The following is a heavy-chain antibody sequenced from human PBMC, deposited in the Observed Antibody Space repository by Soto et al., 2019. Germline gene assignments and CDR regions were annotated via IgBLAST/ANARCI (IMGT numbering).Heavy chain of an antibody. CDR2: IYYSGST. Sequence: SETLSLTCTVSGGSISSSSYYWGWIRQPPGKGLEWIGSIYYSGSTYYNPSLKGRVTISVDTSKNQFPLKLSSVTAADTAVYYCARQAAAGELLPLYFDYWGQGTLVTVSS. CDR1: GGSISSSSYY. J-gene: IGHJ4*02. V-gene: IGHV4-39*01. CDR3: ARQAAAGELLPLYFDY. D-gene: IGHD6-13*01.